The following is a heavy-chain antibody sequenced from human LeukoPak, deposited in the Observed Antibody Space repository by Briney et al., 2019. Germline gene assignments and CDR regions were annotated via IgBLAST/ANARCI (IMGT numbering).Heavy chain of an antibody. J-gene: IGHJ4*02. V-gene: IGHV1-69*13. CDR2: IIPIFRTT. CDR1: DTFNNYA. CDR3: ARGLDSSSSH. Sequence: VASVKVSCKTSDTFNNYAIGWVRQAPGQGLKWMGEIIPIFRTTNYAQNFQDRLTITADEHTSTIYMELSSLTPEDTAVYYCARGLDSSSSHWGQGTLVTVSS. D-gene: IGHD6-6*01.